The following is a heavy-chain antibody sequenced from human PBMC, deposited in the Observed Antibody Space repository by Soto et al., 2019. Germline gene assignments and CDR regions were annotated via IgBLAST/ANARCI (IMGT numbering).Heavy chain of an antibody. CDR1: GGTFSSYA. Sequence: QVQLVQSGAEVKKPGSSVKVSCKASGGTFSSYAISWVRQAPGQGLEWMGGIIPIFGTANYAQKFQGRVTITPHESTSTAYMELSSLRSEDTAVYYCERGRQPAPSYYYDSSGYSSYYYYYGMDVWGQGTTVTVSS. D-gene: IGHD3-22*01. CDR3: ERGRQPAPSYYYDSSGYSSYYYYYGMDV. J-gene: IGHJ6*02. CDR2: IIPIFGTA. V-gene: IGHV1-69*01.